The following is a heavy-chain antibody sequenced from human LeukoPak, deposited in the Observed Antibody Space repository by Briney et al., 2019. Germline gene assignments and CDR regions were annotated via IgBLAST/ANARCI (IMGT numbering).Heavy chain of an antibody. CDR2: ISYDGSNK. CDR3: AKLLGGGDCYYCEAY. CDR1: GFTFSTYA. V-gene: IGHV3-30*18. J-gene: IGHJ4*02. D-gene: IGHD2-21*02. Sequence: GGSLRLSCAASGFTFSTYAMHWVRQAPGKGLEWVTFISYDGSNKFYADSVKGRFTISRDNSRNTLYLQMNSLRPEDTAVYYCAKLLGGGDCYYCEAYWGQGTLVTVSS.